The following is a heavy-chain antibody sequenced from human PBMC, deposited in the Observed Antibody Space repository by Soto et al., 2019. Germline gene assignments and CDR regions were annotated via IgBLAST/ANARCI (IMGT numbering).Heavy chain of an antibody. V-gene: IGHV3-23*01. Sequence: EVQLLESGGGLVQPGGSLRLSCAASGFTFSSYGMGWVRQAPGKGLEWVSSISFSGSYTYYADSVKGRFSFSRDNSKNTLYLQMNSLRVEDTAVYYCAKDSVSGRRVSQGGAFDLWGQGTVVTVSS. J-gene: IGHJ3*01. D-gene: IGHD6-6*01. CDR3: AKDSVSGRRVSQGGAFDL. CDR1: GFTFSSYG. CDR2: ISFSGSYT.